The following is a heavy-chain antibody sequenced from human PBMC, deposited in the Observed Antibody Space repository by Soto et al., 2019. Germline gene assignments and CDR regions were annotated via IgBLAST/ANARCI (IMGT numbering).Heavy chain of an antibody. V-gene: IGHV3-48*01. J-gene: IGHJ5*02. Sequence: GGSLRLSCAASGFTFSTYSMNWVRQAPGKGLEWVSYISISSSTIYYADSVKGRFTISGDNAKNSLYLQMNSLRAEDTAVYYWAREGDSSASYNWFDPWGQGTLVTVSS. CDR2: ISISSSTI. CDR1: GFTFSTYS. D-gene: IGHD3-22*01. CDR3: AREGDSSASYNWFDP.